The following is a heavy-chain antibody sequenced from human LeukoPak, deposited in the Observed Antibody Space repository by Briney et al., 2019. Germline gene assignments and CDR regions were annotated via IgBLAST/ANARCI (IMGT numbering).Heavy chain of an antibody. D-gene: IGHD6-13*01. CDR2: IKQDGGQT. CDR1: GFTFSNYW. Sequence: PGGSLRLSCAVSGFTFSNYWMAWVRQAPGKGLEWVANIKQDGGQTYYVDSLKGRFIISRDNAKNSLYLQMKSLRVEDTAVYYCARIGYSSSSLDFWGQGTLVTVSS. CDR3: ARIGYSSSSLDF. V-gene: IGHV3-7*01. J-gene: IGHJ4*02.